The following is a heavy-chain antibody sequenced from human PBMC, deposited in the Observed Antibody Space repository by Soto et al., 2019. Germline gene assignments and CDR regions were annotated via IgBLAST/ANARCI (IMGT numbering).Heavy chain of an antibody. J-gene: IGHJ6*02. CDR2: INHSGST. CDR3: ARGVTLWFGELLLARDYYYGMDV. Sequence: SETLSLTCAVYGGAFIGYYCSWIRQPPFKWLEWIGEINHSGSTNYNPSLKSRVTISVDTSKNQFSLKLSSVTAADTAVYYCARGVTLWFGELLLARDYYYGMDVWGQGTTVTVSS. CDR1: GGAFIGYY. V-gene: IGHV4-34*01. D-gene: IGHD3-10*01.